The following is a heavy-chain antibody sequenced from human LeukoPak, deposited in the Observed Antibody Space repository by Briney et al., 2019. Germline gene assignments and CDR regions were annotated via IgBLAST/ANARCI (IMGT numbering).Heavy chain of an antibody. J-gene: IGHJ4*02. D-gene: IGHD5-12*01. CDR2: IYSGGST. V-gene: IGHV3-66*01. CDR3: AIRSGYDLDY. CDR1: EFTVGSNY. Sequence: GGSLRLSCAASEFTVGSNYMSWVRQPPGKGLEWVSVIYSGGSTYYADSVKGRFTICRDNSKNTLYLQMNSLRAEDTAVYYCAIRSGYDLDYWGQGTLVTVSS.